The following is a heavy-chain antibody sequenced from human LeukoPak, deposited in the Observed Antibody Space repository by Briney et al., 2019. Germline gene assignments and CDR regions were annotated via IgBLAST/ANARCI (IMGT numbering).Heavy chain of an antibody. V-gene: IGHV1-2*02. D-gene: IGHD6-19*01. CDR3: ARDPLSGYSSGWQYFQH. CDR1: GYTFTGYY. J-gene: IGHJ1*01. CDR2: INPNSGGT. Sequence: ASVKVSCKASGYTFTGYYMHWVRQAPGQGLEWMGWINPNSGGTNYAQKFQGRVTMTRDTSISTAYMELSRLRSDDTAVYYCARDPLSGYSSGWQYFQHWGQGTLVTVSS.